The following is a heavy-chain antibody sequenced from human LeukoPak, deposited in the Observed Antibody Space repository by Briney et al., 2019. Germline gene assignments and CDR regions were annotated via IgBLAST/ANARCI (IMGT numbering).Heavy chain of an antibody. D-gene: IGHD3-22*01. CDR3: TRHLHYYYDSSGYYPLFDY. CDR1: GFTFSGSA. CDR2: IRSKANSYAT. Sequence: GGSLRLSCAASGFTFSGSAMHWVRQASGKGLEWVGRIRSKANSYATAYAASVKGRFTISRDDSKNTAYLQMNSLKTEDTAVYYCTRHLHYYYDSSGYYPLFDYWGQGTLVTVSS. V-gene: IGHV3-73*01. J-gene: IGHJ4*02.